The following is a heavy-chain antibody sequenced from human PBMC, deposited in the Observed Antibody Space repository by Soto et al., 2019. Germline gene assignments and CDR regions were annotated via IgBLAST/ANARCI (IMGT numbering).Heavy chain of an antibody. D-gene: IGHD3-3*01. CDR3: ARVGYYDFWTYFDY. Sequence: QVQLVQSGAEVKKPGSSVKVSCKASGGTFSSYAISWVRQAPRQGLEWMGGIIPIFGTANYAQKFQGRVTITADESTSTAYMELSSLRSEDTAVYYCARVGYYDFWTYFDYWGQGTLVTVSS. V-gene: IGHV1-69*12. CDR1: GGTFSSYA. J-gene: IGHJ4*02. CDR2: IIPIFGTA.